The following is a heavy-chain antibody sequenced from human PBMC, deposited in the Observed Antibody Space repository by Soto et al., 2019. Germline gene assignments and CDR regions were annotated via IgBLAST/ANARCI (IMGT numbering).Heavy chain of an antibody. J-gene: IGHJ4*02. Sequence: EVQLVESGGGLVPPGGSVRLSCAASGFIFKMYWMHWVRQGPGKGLVWISRIYNDGTYSDYADSVRGRFTISRDNVNDTLYLPMNNLRAEDSGLYNGTRGPRPISTGTGAYCGQGTQGSDSS. V-gene: IGHV3-74*02. CDR3: TRGPRPISTGTGAY. CDR2: IYNDGTYS. CDR1: GFIFKMYW. D-gene: IGHD3-10*01.